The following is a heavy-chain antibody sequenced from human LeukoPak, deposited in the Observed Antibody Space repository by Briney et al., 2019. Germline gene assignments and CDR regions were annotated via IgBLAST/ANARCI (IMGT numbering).Heavy chain of an antibody. CDR2: INPSGGST. J-gene: IGHJ4*02. Sequence: ASVKVSCKASGYTFGTHWMHWVRQAPGQGLEWMGIINPSGGSTSYAQKFQGRVTMTRDTSTSTVYMELSSLRSEDTAVYYCARGTVVTPSLDYWGQGTLVTVSS. CDR3: ARGTVVTPSLDY. CDR1: GYTFGTHW. V-gene: IGHV1-46*01. D-gene: IGHD4-23*01.